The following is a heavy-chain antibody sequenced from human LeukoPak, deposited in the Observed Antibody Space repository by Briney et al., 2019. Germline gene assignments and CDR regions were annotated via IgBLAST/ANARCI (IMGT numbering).Heavy chain of an antibody. CDR3: VRDLTSGARFDF. D-gene: IGHD3-9*01. CDR2: ISSNGNTK. CDR1: GFTFTDYV. J-gene: IGHJ4*02. V-gene: IGHV3-30*04. Sequence: PGGSLRLSCTTSGFTFTDYVFNWVRQTPGKGMEWVAIISSNGNTKSYADSLKGRFTISRDNFRASVFLEVSTLRPEDSGLYYCVRDLTSGARFDFWGQGTLVTVSA.